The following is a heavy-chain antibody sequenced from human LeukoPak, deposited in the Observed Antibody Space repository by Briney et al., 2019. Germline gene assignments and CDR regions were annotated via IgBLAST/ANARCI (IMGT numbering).Heavy chain of an antibody. J-gene: IGHJ2*01. V-gene: IGHV4-59*08. D-gene: IGHD3-9*01. CDR1: GFTYSNYA. CDR2: IYYSGSS. CDR3: ARQYSDILTGYHRGELYWYFDL. Sequence: GSLRLSCTASGFTYSNYAMNWVRQAPGKGLEWIGSIYYSGSSYYNPSLKSRVTISLDTSKNQFSLKLSSVTAADTAVYYCARQYSDILTGYHRGELYWYFDLWGRGTLVTVSS.